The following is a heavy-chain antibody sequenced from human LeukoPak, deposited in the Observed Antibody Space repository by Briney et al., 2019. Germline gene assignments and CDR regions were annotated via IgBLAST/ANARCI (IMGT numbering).Heavy chain of an antibody. Sequence: GGSLRLSCAASGFTFSSYSMNWVRQAPGKGLVWVSRINSDGSSTSYADSVKGRFTISRDNAKNTLYLQMNSLRAEDTAVYYCARAAHLYYYDSSGYYPDYWGQGTLVTVSS. CDR3: ARAAHLYYYDSSGYYPDY. J-gene: IGHJ4*02. CDR2: INSDGSST. CDR1: GFTFSSYS. D-gene: IGHD3-22*01. V-gene: IGHV3-74*01.